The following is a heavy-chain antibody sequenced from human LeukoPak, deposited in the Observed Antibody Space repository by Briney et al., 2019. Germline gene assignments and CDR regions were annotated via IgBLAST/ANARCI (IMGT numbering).Heavy chain of an antibody. V-gene: IGHV4-59*01. D-gene: IGHD4-23*01. J-gene: IGHJ5*02. Sequence: SETLSLTCTVSGGSISSYYWSWIRQPPGKGLEWIGYIYYSGSTNYNPSLKSRVTISVDTSKNQFSLKLSSVTAADTAVYYCARETADYGGNGWFDPWGQGTLVTVSS. CDR2: IYYSGST. CDR1: GGSISSYY. CDR3: ARETADYGGNGWFDP.